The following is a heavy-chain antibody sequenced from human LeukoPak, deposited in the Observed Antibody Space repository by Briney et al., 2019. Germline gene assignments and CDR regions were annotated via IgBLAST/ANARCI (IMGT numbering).Heavy chain of an antibody. V-gene: IGHV3-48*04. D-gene: IGHD3-16*01. J-gene: IGHJ4*02. CDR3: ARVIGSYGDSAY. CDR2: ISSTSSAL. CDR1: GFTFSSYS. Sequence: PGGSLRLSCAASGFTFSSYSINWVRQAPGKGLEWVSYISSTSSALYYADSVKGRFTISRDNAKNSLYLQMNSLRAEDTAVYYCARVIGSYGDSAYWGQGTLVTVSS.